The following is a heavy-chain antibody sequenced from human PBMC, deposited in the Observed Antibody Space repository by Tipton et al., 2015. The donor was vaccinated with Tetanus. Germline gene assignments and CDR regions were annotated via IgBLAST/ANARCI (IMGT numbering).Heavy chain of an antibody. V-gene: IGHV4-59*01. CDR3: ARSPLEGYGDYPSFFQP. Sequence: GLGKPSETLSLTCTVSGGSISSYYWSWIRQPPGKGLEWIGYIYYSGSTNYNPSLKSRVTISVDTSKNQFSLKLSSVTAADTAVYDCARSPLEGYGDYPSFFQPWGQGTLVPVSS. CDR1: GGSISSYY. CDR2: IYYSGST. D-gene: IGHD4-17*01. J-gene: IGHJ1*01.